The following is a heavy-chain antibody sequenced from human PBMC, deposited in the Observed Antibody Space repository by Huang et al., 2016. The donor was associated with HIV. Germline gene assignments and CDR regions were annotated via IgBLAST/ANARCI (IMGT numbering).Heavy chain of an antibody. CDR3: SPSGDDYFYFYMDV. Sequence: QLVESGGDSVQSGRSLRLSCRGSGFIFNDFAINWFRQSPGNGLEWIGFVRSKAFGGASKSAPSVKDRFTVSRDEDKNVAFLQMDNLQVDDTAIYYCSPSGDDYFYFYMDVWGNGTTVIVS. CDR1: GFIFNDFA. J-gene: IGHJ6*03. V-gene: IGHV3-49*03. D-gene: IGHD4-17*01. CDR2: VRSKAFGGAS.